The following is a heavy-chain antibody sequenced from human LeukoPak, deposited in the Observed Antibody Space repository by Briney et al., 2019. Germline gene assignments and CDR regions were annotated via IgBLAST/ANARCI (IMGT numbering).Heavy chain of an antibody. J-gene: IGHJ4*02. CDR3: AKPVPGSGWSFDY. CDR1: GYTFTGYY. D-gene: IGHD6-19*01. V-gene: IGHV1-2*02. Sequence: SVNVSCKASGYTFTGYYMHWVRQAPGQGLEWMGWINPNSGGTNYAQKFQGRVTMTRDTSISTAYMELSRLRSDDTAVYYCAKPVPGSGWSFDYWGQGTLVTVSS. CDR2: INPNSGGT.